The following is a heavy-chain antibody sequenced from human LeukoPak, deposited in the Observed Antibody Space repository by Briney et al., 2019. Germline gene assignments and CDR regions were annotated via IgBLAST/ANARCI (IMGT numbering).Heavy chain of an antibody. Sequence: GGSLRLSCAASGFTFSSYAMSWVRQAPGKGLEWVSAISGSGGSTYYADSVKGRFTISRDNSKNTLYLQMNSLRAEDTAVYYCAKDLGDFWFGELLPGAFDIWGQGTMVTVSS. CDR3: AKDLGDFWFGELLPGAFDI. CDR2: ISGSGGST. CDR1: GFTFSSYA. V-gene: IGHV3-23*01. J-gene: IGHJ3*02. D-gene: IGHD3-10*01.